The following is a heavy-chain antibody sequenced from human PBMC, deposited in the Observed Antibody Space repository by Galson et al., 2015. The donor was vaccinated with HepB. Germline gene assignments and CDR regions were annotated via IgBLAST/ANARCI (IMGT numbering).Heavy chain of an antibody. CDR1: GFTFGDYD. V-gene: IGHV3-49*04. D-gene: IGHD6-19*01. J-gene: IGHJ5*02. CDR3: TGGRWLAWFDP. CDR2: IRSKGYGATT. Sequence: SLRLSCATSGFTFGDYDMNWVRQAPGKGLEWVGFIRSKGYGATTEYAAPVKGRFTISRDDSKSIAYLQINSLKTEDTAVYYCTGGRWLAWFDPWGQGTLVTVSS.